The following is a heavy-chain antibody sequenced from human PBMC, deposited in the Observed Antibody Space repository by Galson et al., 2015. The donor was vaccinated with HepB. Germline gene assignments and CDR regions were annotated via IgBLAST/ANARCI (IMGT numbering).Heavy chain of an antibody. CDR2: INSDGSST. J-gene: IGHJ2*01. Sequence: SLRLSCAASGFTFRSYWMHWVRQAPGKGLVWVSRINSDGSSTTYVDSVKGRFTISRDNAKNTLYVQMNSLRAEDTAVYYCARGDPQWLPPNWDFDLWGRGTLVTVSS. CDR1: GFTFRSYW. CDR3: ARGDPQWLPPNWDFDL. D-gene: IGHD6-19*01. V-gene: IGHV3-74*01.